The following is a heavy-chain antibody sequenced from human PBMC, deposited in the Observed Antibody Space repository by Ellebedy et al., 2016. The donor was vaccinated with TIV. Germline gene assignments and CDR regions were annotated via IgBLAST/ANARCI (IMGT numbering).Heavy chain of an antibody. CDR1: GNTFTSYS. CDR2: INPTSGST. J-gene: IGHJ4*02. CDR3: ATTEYSRTWSFDY. V-gene: IGHV1-46*01. D-gene: IGHD6-13*01. Sequence: AAPVKVSCKASGNTFTSYSISWVRRAPGRGLEWMGIINPTSGSTMYAQKFRGRVTVTSDTFTNTVYMELSSLTSEDTAVYFCATTEYSRTWSFDYWGQGTLVTVSS.